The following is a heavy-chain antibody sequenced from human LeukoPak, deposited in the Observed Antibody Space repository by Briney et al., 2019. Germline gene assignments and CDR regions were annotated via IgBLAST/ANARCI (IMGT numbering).Heavy chain of an antibody. Sequence: GGSLRLSCAASDFTVNSHDMTWVRQAPGKGLEWVSVIYTYGSTYYADSVKGRFTISRHNSKNTLFLQMSSLRAEDTAVYYCARDVRTDYYDSSGYHDAFDIWGQGTMVTVSS. CDR3: ARDVRTDYYDSSGYHDAFDI. CDR2: IYTYGST. V-gene: IGHV3-53*04. CDR1: DFTVNSHD. D-gene: IGHD3-22*01. J-gene: IGHJ3*02.